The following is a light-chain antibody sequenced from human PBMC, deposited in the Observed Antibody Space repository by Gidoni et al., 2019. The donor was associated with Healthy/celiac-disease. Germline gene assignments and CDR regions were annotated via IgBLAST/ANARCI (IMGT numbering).Light chain of an antibody. V-gene: IGKV1-39*01. J-gene: IGKJ3*01. CDR3: QQSYSTPFT. Sequence: DIQITQSPSSLSASVGDRVTITCRASQSISSYLNWYQQKPGKAPKLLIYAASSLQSGVPSRFRGSGSGTDFTITISSMQHEEFATYYCQQSYSTPFTFGPGTKVDIK. CDR1: QSISSY. CDR2: AAS.